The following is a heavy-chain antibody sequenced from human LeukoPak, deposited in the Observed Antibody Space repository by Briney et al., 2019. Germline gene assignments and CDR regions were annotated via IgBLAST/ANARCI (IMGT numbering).Heavy chain of an antibody. CDR1: GASITSGSYF. CDR3: ASAVDFWSGYYRY. Sequence: SETPSLTCTVSGASITSGSYFWSWIRQPAGKGLEWIGRIYTSGSTNYNPSLKSRFTISVDTSKNQFSLKLSSVTAADTALYFCASAVDFWSGYYRYWGQGTLVTVSS. D-gene: IGHD3-3*01. CDR2: IYTSGST. J-gene: IGHJ4*02. V-gene: IGHV4-61*02.